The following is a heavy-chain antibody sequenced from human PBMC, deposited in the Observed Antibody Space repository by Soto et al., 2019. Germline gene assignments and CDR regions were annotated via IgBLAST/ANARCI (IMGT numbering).Heavy chain of an antibody. J-gene: IGHJ5*02. D-gene: IGHD3-3*01. CDR1: GGSISSSNYY. Sequence: SETLSLTCIVSGGSISSSNYYWGWIRQPPGKGLEWIGSIYYSGSTYYNPSLKSRVTISVDTSKNQFSLKLSSVTAADTAVYYCAREHLDDFWSVPRNWFDPGGQGTLVTVSS. V-gene: IGHV4-39*02. CDR2: IYYSGST. CDR3: AREHLDDFWSVPRNWFDP.